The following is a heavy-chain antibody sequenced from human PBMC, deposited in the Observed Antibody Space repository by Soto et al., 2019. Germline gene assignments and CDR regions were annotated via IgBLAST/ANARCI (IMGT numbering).Heavy chain of an antibody. CDR2: IIPILGIA. V-gene: IGHV1-69*02. CDR1: GGTFSSYT. J-gene: IGHJ4*02. CDR3: ARGSRSITVDY. D-gene: IGHD1-20*01. Sequence: QVQLVQSGAEVQKPGSSVKVSCKASGGTFSSYTISWVRQAPGQGLEWMGRIIPILGIANYAQKFQGRVTITADKSTSTAYMELSSLRSEDTAVYYCARGSRSITVDYWGQGTLVTVSS.